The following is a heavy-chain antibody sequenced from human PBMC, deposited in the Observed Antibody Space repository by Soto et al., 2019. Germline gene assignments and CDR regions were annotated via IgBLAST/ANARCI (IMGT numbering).Heavy chain of an antibody. CDR1: GDTFTNFG. Sequence: QVHLVQSGPEVKKPGASVTVSCKASGDTFTNFGLSWVRQAPGQGLEWMGWIATYNTNRNYAQKFQVRLTMTTDTSTSTAYMELKSLGYDDTAVYYCARVLRGVVNWFDPWGQGTLVTVSS. J-gene: IGHJ5*02. V-gene: IGHV1-18*01. CDR2: IATYNTNR. CDR3: ARVLRGVVNWFDP. D-gene: IGHD3-10*01.